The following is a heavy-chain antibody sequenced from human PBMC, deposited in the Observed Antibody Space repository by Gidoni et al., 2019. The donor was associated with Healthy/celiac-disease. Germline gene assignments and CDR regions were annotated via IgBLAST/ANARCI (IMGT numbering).Heavy chain of an antibody. CDR3: AKEGTSGASFGY. D-gene: IGHD6-19*01. J-gene: IGHJ4*02. Sequence: QVQLVESGGGVVQPGGSLRGAWAASGVAFSSCGMHWVRQAPGKGLEWVSFIPYDGTNKYYADSVKGRFTISRDNSKNTLYLQMNSLRAEDTAVYYCAKEGTSGASFGYWGQGTLVTVSS. V-gene: IGHV3-30*02. CDR1: GVAFSSCG. CDR2: IPYDGTNK.